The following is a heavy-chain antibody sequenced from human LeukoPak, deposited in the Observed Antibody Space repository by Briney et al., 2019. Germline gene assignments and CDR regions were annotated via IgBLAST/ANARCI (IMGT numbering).Heavy chain of an antibody. CDR1: GGSISSYY. V-gene: IGHV4-59*12. D-gene: IGHD3-10*01. CDR2: IYYSGST. CDR3: ASPGSGRHAFDI. Sequence: PSETLSLTCTASGGSISSYYWSWIRQPPGKGLEWIGYIYYSGSTNYNPSLKSRVTISVDTSKNQFSLKLSSVTAADTAVYYCASPGSGRHAFDIWGQGTMVTVSS. J-gene: IGHJ3*02.